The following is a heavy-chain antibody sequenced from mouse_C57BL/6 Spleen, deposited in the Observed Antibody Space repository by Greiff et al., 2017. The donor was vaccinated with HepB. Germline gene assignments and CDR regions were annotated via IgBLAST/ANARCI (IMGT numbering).Heavy chain of an antibody. J-gene: IGHJ2*01. CDR2: IYPRSGNT. D-gene: IGHD3-2*02. CDR1: GYTFTSYG. Sequence: VQLQQSGAELARPGASVKLSCKASGYTFTSYGISWVKQRTGQGLEWIGEIYPRSGNTYYNEKFKGMATLTADKSSSTAYMELRSLTSEDSAVYFCARGQLRLPFDYWGQGTTLTVSS. V-gene: IGHV1-81*01. CDR3: ARGQLRLPFDY.